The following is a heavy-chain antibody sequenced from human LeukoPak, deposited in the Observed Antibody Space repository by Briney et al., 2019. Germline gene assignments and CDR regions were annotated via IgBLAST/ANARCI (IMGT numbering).Heavy chain of an antibody. CDR2: INHSGST. D-gene: IGHD4-17*01. Sequence: SETLSLTCAVYGGSFSGYYWSWIRQPPGKGLEWIGEINHSGSTNYNPSLKSRVTISVATSKNQFSLKLTSVTAADTAVYYCARGDGDYGWFDPWGQGTLVTVSS. CDR1: GGSFSGYY. CDR3: ARGDGDYGWFDP. J-gene: IGHJ5*02. V-gene: IGHV4-34*01.